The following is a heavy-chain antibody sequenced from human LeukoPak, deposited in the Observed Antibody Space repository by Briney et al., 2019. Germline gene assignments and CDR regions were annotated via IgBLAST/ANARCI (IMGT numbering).Heavy chain of an antibody. J-gene: IGHJ3*02. Sequence: PSETLSLTCTVSGGSISSGGYYWSWIRQHPGKGLEWIGYIYYSGSTYYNPSLKSRVTISVDTSKNQFSLKLSSVTAADTAVYYCARYDHGGGYDAFDIWGQGTMVTVSS. CDR2: IYYSGST. D-gene: IGHD4-23*01. CDR1: GGSISSGGYY. V-gene: IGHV4-31*03. CDR3: ARYDHGGGYDAFDI.